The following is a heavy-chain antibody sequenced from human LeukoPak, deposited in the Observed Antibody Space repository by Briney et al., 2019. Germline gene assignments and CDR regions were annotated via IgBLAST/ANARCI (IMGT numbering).Heavy chain of an antibody. Sequence: GGSLRLSCAASGFTFSSYWMHWVRQAPGKGLVWVSRINSDGSSTRYADSVKGRFTISRDNAKNTLYLQMNSLRAEDTAVYYCTRDGAAMDNWSDPWGQGTLVTVSS. CDR2: INSDGSST. CDR1: GFTFSSYW. J-gene: IGHJ5*02. V-gene: IGHV3-74*01. CDR3: TRDGAAMDNWSDP. D-gene: IGHD5-18*01.